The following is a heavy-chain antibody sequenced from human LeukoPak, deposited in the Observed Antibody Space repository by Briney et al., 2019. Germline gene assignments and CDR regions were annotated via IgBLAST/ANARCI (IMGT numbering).Heavy chain of an antibody. CDR1: GFSFMNAW. D-gene: IGHD2/OR15-2a*01. J-gene: IGHJ4*02. Sequence: GGSLRLPCAASGFSFMNAWMIWVRQAPGKGLEWVGRIKSNADGGTPDYAAPARGRFTISRDDSKNTLYLQMNSLKTEDTAVYYCTTFYHEYSPYWGRGTLVTVSS. CDR2: IKSNADGGTP. CDR3: TTFYHEYSPY. V-gene: IGHV3-15*01.